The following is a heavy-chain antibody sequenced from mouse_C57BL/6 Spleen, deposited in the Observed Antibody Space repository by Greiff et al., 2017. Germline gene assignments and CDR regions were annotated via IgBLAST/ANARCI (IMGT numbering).Heavy chain of an antibody. CDR1: GYTFTSYW. CDR3: ARGKFTNAMDY. CDR2: IDPSDSYT. J-gene: IGHJ4*01. V-gene: IGHV1-50*01. D-gene: IGHD2-12*01. Sequence: QVHVKQPGAELVKPGASVKLSCKASGYTFTSYWMQWVKQRPGQGLEWIGEIDPSDSYTNYNQKFKGKATLTVDTSSSTAYMQLSSLTSEDSAVYYCARGKFTNAMDYWGQGTSVTVSS.